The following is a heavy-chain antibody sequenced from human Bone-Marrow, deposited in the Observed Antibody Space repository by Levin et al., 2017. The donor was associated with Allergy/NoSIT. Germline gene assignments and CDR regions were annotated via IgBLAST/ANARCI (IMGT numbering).Heavy chain of an antibody. V-gene: IGHV3-23*01. CDR1: GFTFSSYA. D-gene: IGHD2-15*01. CDR3: AKGDCSGGSCYGSSY. CDR2: ISGSGGST. J-gene: IGHJ4*02. Sequence: SCAASGFTFSSYAMTWVRQAPGKGLEWVSAISGSGGSTYYADSVKGRFTISRDNSKNTLYLQMNSLRAEDTAVYYCAKGDCSGGSCYGSSYWGQGTLVTVSS.